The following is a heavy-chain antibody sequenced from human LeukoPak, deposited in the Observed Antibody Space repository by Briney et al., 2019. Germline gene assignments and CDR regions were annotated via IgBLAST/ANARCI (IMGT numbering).Heavy chain of an antibody. J-gene: IGHJ4*02. CDR3: ARGASSSWNLDY. CDR2: IYYSGST. Sequence: PSQTLSLIYTVSGGSIHSGGYYWSWIRQHPGKGLEWIGYIYYSGSTYYTPSLKSRVTISVDTSKNQFTLQLSSVTAADTAVYYCARGASSSWNLDYWGQGTLITVSS. CDR1: GGSIHSGGYY. V-gene: IGHV4-31*03. D-gene: IGHD6-13*01.